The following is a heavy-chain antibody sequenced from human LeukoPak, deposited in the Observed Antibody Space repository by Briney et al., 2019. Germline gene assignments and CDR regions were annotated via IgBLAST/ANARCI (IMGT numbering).Heavy chain of an antibody. D-gene: IGHD3-22*01. CDR1: GGSIGSGDYY. CDR2: VYYSGST. Sequence: SQTLSLTCTVSGGSIGSGDYYRSWIRQHPGKGLVWIGYVYYSGSTYYNPSLKSRLTISLNTSKNQFSLKLSSVTAADTAVYYCARVPYDSSGYFFDYWGQGTLVTVSS. J-gene: IGHJ4*02. V-gene: IGHV4-31*03. CDR3: ARVPYDSSGYFFDY.